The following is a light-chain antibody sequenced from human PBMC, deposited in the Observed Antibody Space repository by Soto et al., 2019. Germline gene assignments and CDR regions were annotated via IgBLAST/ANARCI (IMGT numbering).Light chain of an antibody. Sequence: EVVMTQSPATLSVSPGERVTLSCRASQSINAHLAWYQQTPGQAPRLLIHGASTRATGIPARFSGRGFGTEFVLTISSMQSQDFAVYYWQQDNTWLWTFGQGTKVE. CDR1: QSINAH. J-gene: IGKJ1*01. CDR3: QQDNTWLWT. CDR2: GAS. V-gene: IGKV3-15*01.